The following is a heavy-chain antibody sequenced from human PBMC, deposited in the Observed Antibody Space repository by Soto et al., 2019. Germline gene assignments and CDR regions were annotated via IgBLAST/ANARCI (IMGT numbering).Heavy chain of an antibody. V-gene: IGHV3-30-3*01. CDR3: ARDSYFGY. J-gene: IGHJ4*02. CDR2: ISYDGSNK. Sequence: GGSRRLSCAASGFSFSTYAMHWVRQAPGKGLEWVAIISYDGSNKYYADSVRGRFTISRDNSKNTLFLQMNSLRAEDTAVYYCARDSYFGYWGQGTLVTSPQ. CDR1: GFSFSTYA.